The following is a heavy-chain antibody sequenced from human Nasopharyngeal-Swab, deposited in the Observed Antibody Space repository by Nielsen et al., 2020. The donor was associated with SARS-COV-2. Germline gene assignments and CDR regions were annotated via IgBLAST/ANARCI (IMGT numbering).Heavy chain of an antibody. V-gene: IGHV1-69*13. D-gene: IGHD6-13*01. CDR3: ARDPIASPDTE. CDR1: GDSFSNFA. Sequence: SVKVSCKASGDSFSNFAINWVRQAPGQGFEWMGGIIPIFRSADYAQDFQGRVTITADESTSTAYMDLRTLRSEDTAVYYCARDPIASPDTEWGQGTRITVSS. CDR2: IIPIFRSA. J-gene: IGHJ4*02.